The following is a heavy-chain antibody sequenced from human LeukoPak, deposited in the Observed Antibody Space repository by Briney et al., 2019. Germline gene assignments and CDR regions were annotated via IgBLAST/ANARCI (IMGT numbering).Heavy chain of an antibody. CDR2: IDPNSGGT. V-gene: IGHV1-2*04. Sequence: ASVKVSCKASGNTFTGYYMHWVRQAPGQGLEWMGWIDPNSGGTNYAQKFQGWVTMTRDTSISTAYMELSRLRSDDTAVYYCARTSAYYYDSSGYSDHDAFDIWGQGTMVTVSS. CDR1: GNTFTGYY. CDR3: ARTSAYYYDSSGYSDHDAFDI. J-gene: IGHJ3*02. D-gene: IGHD3-22*01.